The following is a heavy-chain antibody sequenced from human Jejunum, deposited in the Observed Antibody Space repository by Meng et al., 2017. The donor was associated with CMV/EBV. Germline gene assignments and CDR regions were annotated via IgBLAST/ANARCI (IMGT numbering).Heavy chain of an antibody. V-gene: IGHV3-30*02. Sequence: SGINFSNAWITWVRQTPGKGLEWVAFKRYDGTKTYYGDSVKGRFTISRDDSRKTLYLQMDSLRPEDTAIYYCAKGQSGYGFYLDSWGQGTLVTVSS. J-gene: IGHJ4*02. D-gene: IGHD5-12*01. CDR2: KRYDGTKT. CDR1: GINFSNAW. CDR3: AKGQSGYGFYLDS.